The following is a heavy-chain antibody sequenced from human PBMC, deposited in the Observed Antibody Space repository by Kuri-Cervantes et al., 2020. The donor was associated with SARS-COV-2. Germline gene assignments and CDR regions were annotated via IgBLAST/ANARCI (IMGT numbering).Heavy chain of an antibody. CDR3: AREDTLNYYYYMDV. V-gene: IGHV3-74*01. CDR2: INSDGRST. CDR1: GFTFSSYW. Sequence: GESPKIPCAASGFTFSSYWMHWVRQAPGKGLVWVSRINSDGRSTSYEDSVKGRFTISRDNAKNTLYLQMNSLSAEDTAVYDCAREDTLNYYYYMDVWGKGTTVTVSS. J-gene: IGHJ6*03. D-gene: IGHD5-18*01.